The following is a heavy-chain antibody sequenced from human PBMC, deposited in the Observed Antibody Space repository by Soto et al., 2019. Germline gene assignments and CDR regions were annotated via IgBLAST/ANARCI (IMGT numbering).Heavy chain of an antibody. CDR3: ANFNRYSDL. J-gene: IGHJ2*01. CDR2: IYYTGST. Sequence: QVQLQESGPGLVKPSETLSLTCTVSGGSISSYYWSWIRQPPGKGLEWIGYIYYTGSTNYNPSLKSRVTIPVDTSKNQFSLQLSSVTAADTAVYYCANFNRYSDLWGRGTLVTVSS. V-gene: IGHV4-59*01. CDR1: GGSISSYY.